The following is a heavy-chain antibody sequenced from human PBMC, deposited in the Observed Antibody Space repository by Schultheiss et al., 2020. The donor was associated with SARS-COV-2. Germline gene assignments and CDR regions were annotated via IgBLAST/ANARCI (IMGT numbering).Heavy chain of an antibody. D-gene: IGHD1-26*01. V-gene: IGHV3-23*01. CDR2: ISGSGGST. CDR3: ARDKKGWELLSTYYFDY. Sequence: GGSLRLSCAASGFTFSSYGMHWVRQAPGKGLEWVSAISGSGGSTYYADSVKGRFTISRDNSKNTLYLQMNSLRAEDTAVYYCARDKKGWELLSTYYFDYWGQGTLVTVSS. J-gene: IGHJ4*02. CDR1: GFTFSSYG.